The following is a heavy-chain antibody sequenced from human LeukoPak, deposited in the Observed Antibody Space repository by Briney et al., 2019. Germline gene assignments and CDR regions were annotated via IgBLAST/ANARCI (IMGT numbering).Heavy chain of an antibody. D-gene: IGHD2-15*01. J-gene: IGHJ4*02. CDR3: ARGYCSGGSCSEFDY. V-gene: IGHV4-38-2*02. CDR2: IYHSGST. CDR1: GYSISSGYY. Sequence: SETLSLTCTVSGYSISSGYYWGWIRQPPGKGLEWIGSIYHSGSTYYNPSLKSRVTISVDTSKNQFSLKLSSVTAADTAVYYCARGYCSGGSCSEFDYWGQGTLVTVSS.